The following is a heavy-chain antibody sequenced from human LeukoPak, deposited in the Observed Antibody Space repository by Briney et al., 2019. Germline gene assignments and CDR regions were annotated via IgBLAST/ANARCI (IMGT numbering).Heavy chain of an antibody. CDR3: ARVKNDYSIRSLDY. J-gene: IGHJ4*02. D-gene: IGHD4-11*01. CDR2: INPNSGGT. Sequence: GASVKVSCXASGYTFTGYYMHWVRQASGQGLEWMGRINPNSGGTNYAQKFQGRVTMTRDTSISTAYMELSRLRSDDTAVYYCARVKNDYSIRSLDYWGQGTLVTVSS. V-gene: IGHV1-2*06. CDR1: GYTFTGYY.